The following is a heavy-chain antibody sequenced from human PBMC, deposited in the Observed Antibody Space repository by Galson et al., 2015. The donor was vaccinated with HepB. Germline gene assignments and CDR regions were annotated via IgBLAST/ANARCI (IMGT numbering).Heavy chain of an antibody. J-gene: IGHJ4*02. CDR2: VSASTGST. D-gene: IGHD4-17*01. Sequence: SLRLSCAAFGFTFSAYAMSWVRQAPGKGLEWVSVVSASTGSTYYADSVKGRFTISRDNSKNTLYLQMNSLRAEDTAVYYCAKDGDYGDYIDYWGQGTLVTVSS. CDR1: GFTFSAYA. CDR3: AKDGDYGDYIDY. V-gene: IGHV3-23*01.